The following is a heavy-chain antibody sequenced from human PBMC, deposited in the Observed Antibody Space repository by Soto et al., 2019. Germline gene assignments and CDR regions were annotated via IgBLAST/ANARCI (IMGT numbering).Heavy chain of an antibody. V-gene: IGHV1-69*06. D-gene: IGHD2-2*01. CDR1: GGTFSSYA. CDR3: ARDSQYCSSTSCPFDY. CDR2: IIPIFGTA. Sequence: GASVKVSCKASGGTFSSYAISWVRQAPGQGLEWMGGIIPIFGTANYAQKFQGRVTITADKSTSTAYMELSSLRSEDTAVYCCARDSQYCSSTSCPFDYWGQGTLVTVPQ. J-gene: IGHJ4*02.